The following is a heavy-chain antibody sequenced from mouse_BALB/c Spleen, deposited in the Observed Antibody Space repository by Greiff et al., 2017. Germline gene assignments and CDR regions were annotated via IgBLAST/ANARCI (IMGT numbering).Heavy chain of an antibody. Sequence: EVQLVESGGGLVQPGGSRKLSCAASGFTFSSFGMHWVRQAPEKGLEWVAYISSGSSTIYYADTVKGRFTISRDNPKNTLFLQMTSLRSEDTAMYYCARGAIYDGYYDYWGQGTTLAVSS. D-gene: IGHD2-3*01. CDR3: ARGAIYDGYYDY. V-gene: IGHV5-17*02. CDR2: ISSGSSTI. J-gene: IGHJ2*01. CDR1: GFTFSSFG.